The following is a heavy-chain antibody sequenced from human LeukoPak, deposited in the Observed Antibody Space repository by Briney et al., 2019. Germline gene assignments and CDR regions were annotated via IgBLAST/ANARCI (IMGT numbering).Heavy chain of an antibody. V-gene: IGHV3-7*04. CDR3: ARGIEEWLYLYY. CDR1: GFTFAPYW. CDR2: MNRDGSEK. D-gene: IGHD3-3*01. Sequence: PGGSLRLSCAASGFTFAPYWMTWVRQAPGKGLEYVATMNRDGSEKYYVDSVKGRSTISRDNSKNSLYLQMDSLRAEDTAVYYCARGIEEWLYLYYWGQGALVTVAS. J-gene: IGHJ4*02.